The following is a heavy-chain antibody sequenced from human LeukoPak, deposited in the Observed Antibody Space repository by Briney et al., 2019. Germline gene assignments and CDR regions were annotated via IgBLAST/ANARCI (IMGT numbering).Heavy chain of an antibody. D-gene: IGHD5/OR15-5a*01. CDR1: GFTFSSYE. J-gene: IGHJ1*01. CDR2: ISSSGSTI. V-gene: IGHV3-48*03. CDR3: AKYSLSRETFQH. Sequence: GGSLRLSCAASGFTFSSYEMNWVRQAPGKGLEWVSYISSSGSTIYYADSAKGRFTISRDNAKNSLYLQMNSLRAEDTAVYFCAKYSLSRETFQHWGQGTLVTVSS.